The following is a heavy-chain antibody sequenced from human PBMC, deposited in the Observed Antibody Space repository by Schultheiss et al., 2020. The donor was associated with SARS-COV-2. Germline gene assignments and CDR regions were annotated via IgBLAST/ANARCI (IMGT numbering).Heavy chain of an antibody. CDR2: IYYSGRT. CDR3: ARMDTGLGYGMDV. D-gene: IGHD6-13*01. V-gene: IGHV4-31*03. J-gene: IGHJ6*02. CDR1: GGSISSGFYY. Sequence: SQTLSLTCPVSGGSISSGFYYWSWIRQYPGKGLEWIGHIYYSGRTVYNPSLKSRVIISVDTSKNHFSLRLSSVTAADTAVYHCARMDTGLGYGMDVWGQWTTVTVSS.